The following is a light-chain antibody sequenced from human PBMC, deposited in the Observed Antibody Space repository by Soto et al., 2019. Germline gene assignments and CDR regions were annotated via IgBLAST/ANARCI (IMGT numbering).Light chain of an antibody. Sequence: DIQMTRSPSTLAGYVGHRVTITFRASQGIRNDLGWYKQKPGKAPKWLIFAASSLQSGVPSRFSGSGSGTEFTLTISSLQPEDFATYYCLQHNSYPRTFGQGTKVDIK. CDR1: QGIRND. J-gene: IGKJ1*01. CDR3: LQHNSYPRT. V-gene: IGKV1-17*01. CDR2: AAS.